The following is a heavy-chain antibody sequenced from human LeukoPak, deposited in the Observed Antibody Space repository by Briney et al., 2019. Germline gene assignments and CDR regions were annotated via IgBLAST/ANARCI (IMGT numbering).Heavy chain of an antibody. V-gene: IGHV3-21*01. CDR3: ARDDDSSGYASGTDY. CDR1: GFTFSSYS. D-gene: IGHD3-22*01. J-gene: IGHJ4*02. CDR2: ISSSSSYI. Sequence: GGSLRLSCAASGFTFSSYSMNWVRQAPGKGLEWVSSISSSSSYIYYADSVKGRFTISRDNAKNSLHLQMNSLRAEDTAVYYCARDDDSSGYASGTDYWGQGTLVTVSS.